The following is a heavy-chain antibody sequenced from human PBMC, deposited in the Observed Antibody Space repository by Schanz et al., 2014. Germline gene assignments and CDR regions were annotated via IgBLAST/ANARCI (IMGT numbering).Heavy chain of an antibody. J-gene: IGHJ4*02. Sequence: EVQLLESGGGLVQPGGSLRLSCTVSGFTVNNYAMNWVRQAPGRGLEWVSGITRQGTTYYADFVKGRFSISRDLSSNTLYLQMNSLRADDSAIYYCAKDHPSSGWPAVDVWGQGTQVTVSS. D-gene: IGHD6-19*01. CDR3: AKDHPSSGWPAVDV. V-gene: IGHV3-23*01. CDR2: ITRQGTT. CDR1: GFTVNNYA.